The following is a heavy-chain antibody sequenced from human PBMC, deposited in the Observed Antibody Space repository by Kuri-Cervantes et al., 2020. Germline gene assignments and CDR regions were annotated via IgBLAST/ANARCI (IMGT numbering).Heavy chain of an antibody. J-gene: IGHJ5*02. Sequence: GESLKISCGASGFTFSRYWMNWVRQAPGKGLEWVSYISSSSSTIYYADSVKGRFTISRDNAKNSLYLQMNSLRDEDTAVYYCATQGLVPAARWFDPWGQGTLVTVSS. V-gene: IGHV3-48*02. CDR2: ISSSSSTI. CDR3: ATQGLVPAARWFDP. CDR1: GFTFSRYW. D-gene: IGHD2-2*01.